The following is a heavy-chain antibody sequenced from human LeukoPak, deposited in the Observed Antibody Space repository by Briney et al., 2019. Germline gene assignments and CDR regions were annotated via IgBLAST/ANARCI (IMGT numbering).Heavy chain of an antibody. CDR3: ARDAGYQLLPGWYYYMDV. Sequence: GSLRLSCAASGFTFSSYWMSWVRQAPGKGPEWVANIKQDGSEKYYVDSVKGRFTISRDNAKNSLYLQMNSLRAEDTAVYYCARDAGYQLLPGWYYYMDVWGKGTTVTVSS. D-gene: IGHD2-2*01. V-gene: IGHV3-7*01. CDR1: GFTFSSYW. J-gene: IGHJ6*03. CDR2: IKQDGSEK.